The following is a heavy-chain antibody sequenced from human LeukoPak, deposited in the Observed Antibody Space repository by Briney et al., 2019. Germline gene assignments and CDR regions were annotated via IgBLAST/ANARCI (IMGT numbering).Heavy chain of an antibody. CDR1: GFTFSSYA. D-gene: IGHD6-13*01. J-gene: IGHJ6*03. V-gene: IGHV3-64*01. CDR2: ISSNGGST. Sequence: GGSLRLSCAASGFTFSSYAMHWVRQAPGKGLEYVSAISSNGGSTYYANSVKGRFTISRDNAKNSLYLQMNSLRVEDTAVYYCARDRIEQQRTLGRSSNYYYYYMDVWGKGTTVTVSS. CDR3: ARDRIEQQRTLGRSSNYYYYYMDV.